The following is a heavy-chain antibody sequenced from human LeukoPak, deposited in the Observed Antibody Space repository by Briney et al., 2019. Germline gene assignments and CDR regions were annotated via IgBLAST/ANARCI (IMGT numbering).Heavy chain of an antibody. CDR1: GYTFTSYD. CDR3: ARNKEGKSLDY. J-gene: IGHJ4*02. V-gene: IGHV1-2*02. CDR2: MNPNSGGT. Sequence: ASVKVSCKASGYTFTSYDINWVRQATGQGLEWMAWMNPNSGGTSYAHQGRVTMTRDTSISTAYMELSRLRFDDTAVYYCARNKEGKSLDYWGQGTLVTVSS.